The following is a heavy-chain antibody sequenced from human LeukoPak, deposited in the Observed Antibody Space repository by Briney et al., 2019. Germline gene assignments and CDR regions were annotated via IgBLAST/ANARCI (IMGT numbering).Heavy chain of an antibody. D-gene: IGHD5-24*01. V-gene: IGHV3-7*05. Sequence: GGSLRLSCAASGFTFSSCWMSWVRQAPGKGLEWVANIKQDGSEKYYVDSVKGRFTISRDNAKNSLYLQMNSLRAEDTAVYYCARDRGEMAFDYWGQGTLVTVSS. CDR1: GFTFSSCW. CDR3: ARDRGEMAFDY. CDR2: IKQDGSEK. J-gene: IGHJ4*02.